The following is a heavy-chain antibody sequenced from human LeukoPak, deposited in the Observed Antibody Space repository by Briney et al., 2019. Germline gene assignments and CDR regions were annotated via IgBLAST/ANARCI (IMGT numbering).Heavy chain of an antibody. V-gene: IGHV4-59*01. CDR2: IYYSGST. CDR1: GGSISSYY. D-gene: IGHD2-21*02. Sequence: PSETLSPTCTVSGGSISSYYWSWIRQPPGKGLEWIGYIYYSGSTNYNPSLKSRLTISVDTSKNQFSLKLSSVTAADTAVYYCARDVYCGGDCSYFDYWGQGTLVSVSS. J-gene: IGHJ4*02. CDR3: ARDVYCGGDCSYFDY.